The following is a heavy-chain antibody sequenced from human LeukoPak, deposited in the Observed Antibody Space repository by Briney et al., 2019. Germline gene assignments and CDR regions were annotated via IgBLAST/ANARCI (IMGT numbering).Heavy chain of an antibody. CDR3: ARAHRQVLTGYYKGRWFDP. Sequence: SETLSLTCTVSGGSISSYYWSWIRQPAGKGLEWIGRIYTSGSTNYNPSLKSRVTMSVDTSKNQFSLKLSSVTAADTAVYYCARAHRQVLTGYYKGRWFDPWGQGTLVTVSS. D-gene: IGHD3-9*01. V-gene: IGHV4-4*07. J-gene: IGHJ5*02. CDR1: GGSISSYY. CDR2: IYTSGST.